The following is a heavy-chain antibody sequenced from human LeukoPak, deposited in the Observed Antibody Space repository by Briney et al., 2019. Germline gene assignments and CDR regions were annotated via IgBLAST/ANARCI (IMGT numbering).Heavy chain of an antibody. CDR2: MNPNSGNT. J-gene: IGHJ6*04. V-gene: IGHV1-8*01. CDR1: GYTFTSYD. D-gene: IGHD3-10*01. Sequence: GASVKVSCKASGYTFTSYDINWVRQATGQGLEWMGWMNPNSGNTGYAQKFQGRVTTTRNTSISTAYMELSSLRSEDTAVYYCAILLWFGELMDVWGKGTTVTVSS. CDR3: AILLWFGELMDV.